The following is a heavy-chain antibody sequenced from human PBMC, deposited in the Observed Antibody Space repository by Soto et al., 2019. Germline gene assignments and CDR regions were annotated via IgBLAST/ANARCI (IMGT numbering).Heavy chain of an antibody. CDR1: GYSCSVSS. D-gene: IGHD6-13*01. V-gene: IGHV3-73*01. CDR3: AIEAAGFGH. CDR2: IRSKASNYAT. Sequence: EVQLVESGGGLVQPGGSMRLSCAASGYSCSVSSMHWVRQASGKGLEWLGRIRSKASNYATTYSESVRGRFIISRDDSQDTMFLQMNSLRTEDTVMYYCAIEAAGFGHWGQGTLVTVSS. J-gene: IGHJ4*02.